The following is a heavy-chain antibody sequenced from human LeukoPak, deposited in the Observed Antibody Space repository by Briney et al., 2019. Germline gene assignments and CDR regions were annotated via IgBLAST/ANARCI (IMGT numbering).Heavy chain of an antibody. CDR1: GYTYTGNY. CDR3: AVDLGYTYGYSDDY. Sequence: EASVKVSCKASGYTYTGNYMHWVRQAPGQRLEWMGWINPYSCGTNYAQKFQGRVTMTRDTSSSIAYMELIRLRYDDSAVYYCAVDLGYTYGYSDDYWGQGTLVTVSS. J-gene: IGHJ4*02. V-gene: IGHV1-2*02. D-gene: IGHD5-18*01. CDR2: INPYSCGT.